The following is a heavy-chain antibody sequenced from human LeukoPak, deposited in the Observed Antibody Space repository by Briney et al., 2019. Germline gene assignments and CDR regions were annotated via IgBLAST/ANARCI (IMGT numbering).Heavy chain of an antibody. D-gene: IGHD3-10*01. CDR1: GFTFSNYA. V-gene: IGHV3-23*01. J-gene: IGHJ3*02. CDR3: AKDHDYYASGPI. Sequence: EGSLRLSCVASGFTFSNYAMNWVRQAPGKGLEWVSAISGSGDSTYYADSVKGRFTISRGNSKNTLYLQMNSLRAEDTALYYCAKDHDYYASGPIWGQGTMVTVSS. CDR2: ISGSGDST.